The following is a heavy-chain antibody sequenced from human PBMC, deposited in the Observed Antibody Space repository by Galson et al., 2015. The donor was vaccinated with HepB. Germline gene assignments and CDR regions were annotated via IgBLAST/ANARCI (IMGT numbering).Heavy chain of an antibody. CDR1: GGSISSSSYY. J-gene: IGHJ4*02. V-gene: IGHV4-39*07. D-gene: IGHD2-15*01. Sequence: SETLSLTCTVSGGSISSSSYYWGWIRQPPGKGLEWIGSIYYSGSTYYNPSLKSRVTISVDTSKNQFSLKLSSVTAADTAVYYCARAYGVVADTDYWGQGTLVTVSS. CDR3: ARAYGVVADTDY. CDR2: IYYSGST.